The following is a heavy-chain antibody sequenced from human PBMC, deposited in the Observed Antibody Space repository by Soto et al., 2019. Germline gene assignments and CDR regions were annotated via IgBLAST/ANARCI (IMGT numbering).Heavy chain of an antibody. Sequence: GGSLRLSCAASGFTFSSYAMSWVRQAPGKGLEWVSAISGSGGSTYYADSVKGRFTISRDNSKNTLYLQMNSLRAEDTAVYYCAKDLGYYGSGSYYNFYWGQGTLVTVSS. D-gene: IGHD3-10*01. CDR2: ISGSGGST. CDR3: AKDLGYYGSGSYYNFY. CDR1: GFTFSSYA. V-gene: IGHV3-23*01. J-gene: IGHJ4*02.